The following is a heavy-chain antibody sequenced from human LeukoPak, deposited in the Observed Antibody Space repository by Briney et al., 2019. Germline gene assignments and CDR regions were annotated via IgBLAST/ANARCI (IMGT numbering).Heavy chain of an antibody. CDR1: GFTFNNYA. CDR2: ISGSGGST. V-gene: IGHV3-23*01. J-gene: IGHJ4*02. D-gene: IGHD1-26*01. CDR3: VRDRKYRIVGTTQHYFDY. Sequence: GGSLRLSCAASGFTFNNYAMSWVRQAPGKGLEWVSSISGSGGSTYYADSVKGRFTISRDNSKNTLYLQMNSLRAEDTALYYCVRDRKYRIVGTTQHYFDYWGQGTLVSVSS.